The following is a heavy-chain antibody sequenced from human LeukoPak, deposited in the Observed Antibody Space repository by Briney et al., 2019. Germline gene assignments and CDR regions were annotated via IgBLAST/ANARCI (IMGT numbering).Heavy chain of an antibody. D-gene: IGHD4-17*01. CDR3: ARIYGDYARDAFDI. CDR2: IYPGDSNT. V-gene: IGHV5-51*01. J-gene: IGHJ3*02. Sequence: GESLKISCKGSGYSFTSYWIGWGRQMPGKGLEWMGIIYPGDSNTRYSPSFQGQVTISADKSISTAYLQWSSLKASDTARYYCARIYGDYARDAFDIWGQGTMVTISS. CDR1: GYSFTSYW.